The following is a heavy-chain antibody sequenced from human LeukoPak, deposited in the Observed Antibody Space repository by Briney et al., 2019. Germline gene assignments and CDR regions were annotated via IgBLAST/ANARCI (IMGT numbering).Heavy chain of an antibody. CDR3: ARGSRFGVVERDAFDI. J-gene: IGHJ3*02. V-gene: IGHV3-21*01. CDR2: ISISSNYI. D-gene: IGHD3-3*01. CDR1: GFTFSRYS. Sequence: GGSLRLSCAASGFTFSRYSMNWVRQAPGKGLEWVSSISISSNYIYYTDSVKGRFTISRDNAKNSLYLQMNSLRAEDTAVYYCARGSRFGVVERDAFDIWGQRTMVTVSS.